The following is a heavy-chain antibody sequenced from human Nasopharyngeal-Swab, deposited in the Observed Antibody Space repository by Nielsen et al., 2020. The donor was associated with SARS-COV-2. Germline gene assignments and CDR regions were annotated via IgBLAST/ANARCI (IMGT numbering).Heavy chain of an antibody. J-gene: IGHJ3*02. V-gene: IGHV4-39*01. D-gene: IGHD3-3*01. CDR2: IYYSGST. Sequence: SETLSLTCTVSGGSISNSSYCWGWIRQPPGKGLEWIGSIYYSGSTYYNPSLKSRVTISVDTSKNQFSLKLSSVTAADTAVYYCARHQEFTIFGVVIRGAFDNWGQGTMVTVSS. CDR3: ARHQEFTIFGVVIRGAFDN. CDR1: GGSISNSSYC.